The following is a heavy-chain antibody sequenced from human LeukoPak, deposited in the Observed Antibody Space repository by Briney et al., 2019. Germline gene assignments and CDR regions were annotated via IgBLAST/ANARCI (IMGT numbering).Heavy chain of an antibody. CDR1: GFTFSSHW. CDR2: IKSDGRTT. V-gene: IGHV3-74*01. J-gene: IGHJ4*02. CDR3: ARGYTGTQYGEVY. Sequence: QSGGSLRLSCAASGFTFSSHWMHWDRQAPGKGLVWVSRIKSDGRTTDYADSVKGRFTISRDNAKNTLYLQMNSLTADDTAVYYCARGYTGTQYGEVYWGPGTLVSVSS. D-gene: IGHD1-26*01.